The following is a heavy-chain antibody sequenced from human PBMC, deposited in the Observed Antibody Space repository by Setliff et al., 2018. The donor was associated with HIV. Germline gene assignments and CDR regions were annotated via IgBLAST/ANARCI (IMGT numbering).Heavy chain of an antibody. V-gene: IGHV4-59*01. D-gene: IGHD1-1*01. CDR2: IYYTGST. CDR1: GGSISNDY. J-gene: IGHJ3*02. Sequence: SETLSLTCTDSGGSISNDYWHWIRQSPGRGLEWIGYIYYTGSTNYNPSLKSRVAMSVDSSNHQFSLKLTSVTPADTAIYYCAREDGSNSHDTFEIWGQGILVTVSS. CDR3: AREDGSNSHDTFEI.